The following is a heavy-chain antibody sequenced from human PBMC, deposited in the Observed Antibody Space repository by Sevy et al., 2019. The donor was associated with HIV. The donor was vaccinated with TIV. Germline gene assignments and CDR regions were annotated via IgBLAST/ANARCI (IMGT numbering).Heavy chain of an antibody. CDR2: INHSGST. Sequence: SETLSLTCAVYGGSFSGYYWSWIRQPPGKGLEWIGEINHSGSTNYNPSLKSRVTISVDTSKNQFSLKLSSVTAADTAVYYCARSGRYCRSTSCYWGRYYYYGMDVWGQGTTVTVSS. V-gene: IGHV4-34*01. CDR1: GGSFSGYY. D-gene: IGHD2-2*01. CDR3: ARSGRYCRSTSCYWGRYYYYGMDV. J-gene: IGHJ6*02.